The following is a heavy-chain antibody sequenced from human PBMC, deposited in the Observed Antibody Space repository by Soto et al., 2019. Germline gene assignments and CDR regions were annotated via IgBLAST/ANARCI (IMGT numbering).Heavy chain of an antibody. CDR1: GYSFPDYH. CDR2: INPKSGGT. J-gene: IGHJ6*02. CDR3: ARGHSTDCSNGVCSFFYNHEMDV. D-gene: IGHD2-8*01. Sequence: GASVKVSCKASGYSFPDYHFHWLRQPPGQGLEWLGRINPKSGGTSTAQKFQGWVTMTRDRSISTVYMELTRLRSDDTAVYFCARGHSTDCSNGVCSFFYNHEMDVWGQGTTVTVSS. V-gene: IGHV1-2*04.